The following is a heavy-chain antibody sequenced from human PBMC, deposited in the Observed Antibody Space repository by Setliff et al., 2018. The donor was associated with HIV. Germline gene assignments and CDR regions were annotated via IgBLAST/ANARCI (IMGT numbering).Heavy chain of an antibody. V-gene: IGHV3-23*01. CDR2: IRGSGSGDTT. Sequence: PGGSLRLSCAASGFTFSSYAMTWVRQAPGKGLEWVSTIRGSGSGDTTHYADFVKGRFTISRDNSENTLYLQMNSLRPEDTAVYYCATPLYSSGWLFDYWGQGTLVTVSS. CDR3: ATPLYSSGWLFDY. CDR1: GFTFSSYA. D-gene: IGHD6-19*01. J-gene: IGHJ4*02.